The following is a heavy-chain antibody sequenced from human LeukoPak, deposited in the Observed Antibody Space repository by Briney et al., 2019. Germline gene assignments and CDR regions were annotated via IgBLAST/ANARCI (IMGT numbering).Heavy chain of an antibody. Sequence: SETLSLTCTVSGGSISSSSYYWGWIRQPPGKGLEWIGNIYYSGSTYYNPSLKSRVTISEDTSKNQFSLKLSSVTAVDTAVYYCARGGCSSTGCYGNWFDPWGQGSLVTVSS. J-gene: IGHJ5*02. CDR1: GGSISSSSYY. CDR2: IYYSGST. CDR3: ARGGCSSTGCYGNWFDP. V-gene: IGHV4-39*07. D-gene: IGHD2-2*01.